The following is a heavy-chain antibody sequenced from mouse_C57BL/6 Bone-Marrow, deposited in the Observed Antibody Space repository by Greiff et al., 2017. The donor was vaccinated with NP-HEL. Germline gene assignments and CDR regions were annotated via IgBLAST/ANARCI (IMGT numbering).Heavy chain of an antibody. Sequence: EVHLVESGPGLVKPSQSLSLTCSVTGYSITSGYFWNWIRQLPGNKLEWMGYISYDGSNNYNPSLKNRISITRDTAKNQFFLKLNSVTTEDTATYYCARDGYYFDYWGQGTTLTVSS. CDR2: ISYDGSN. CDR3: ARDGYYFDY. J-gene: IGHJ2*01. V-gene: IGHV3-6*01. D-gene: IGHD2-2*01. CDR1: GYSITSGYF.